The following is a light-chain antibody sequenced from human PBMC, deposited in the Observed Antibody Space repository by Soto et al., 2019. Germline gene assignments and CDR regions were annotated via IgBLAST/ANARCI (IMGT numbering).Light chain of an antibody. Sequence: QSVLTQPPSVSAAPGQKVTISCSGSNSNIGNNYVSWYQHFPGTAPKLLIYDINERPSGIPDRFSGSKSGTSATLGITGLQTGDEADYYCATWDNSLNAVVFGGGTKLTVL. CDR3: ATWDNSLNAVV. CDR2: DIN. V-gene: IGLV1-51*01. J-gene: IGLJ3*02. CDR1: NSNIGNNY.